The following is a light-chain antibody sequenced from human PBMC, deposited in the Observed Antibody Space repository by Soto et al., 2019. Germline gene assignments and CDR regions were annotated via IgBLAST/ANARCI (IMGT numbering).Light chain of an antibody. Sequence: IVLTQSPGTLSLSPGERATLSCRASQSVTTQLAWYQQKPGQAPSLIIHGASSRATGVPDRITGSGSGTDFTLSISRLEPEDFAVYYCQQYGGSTRTFXQGTKADIK. CDR2: GAS. V-gene: IGKV3-20*01. CDR1: QSVTTQ. CDR3: QQYGGSTRT. J-gene: IGKJ1*01.